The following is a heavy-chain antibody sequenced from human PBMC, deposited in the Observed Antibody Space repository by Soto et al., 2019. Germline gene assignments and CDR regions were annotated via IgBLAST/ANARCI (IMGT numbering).Heavy chain of an antibody. CDR1: GFTFRVNA. D-gene: IGHD1-26*01. CDR3: STTLGVTSGWDY. CDR2: ITGSGGTT. V-gene: IGHV3-23*01. J-gene: IGHJ4*02. Sequence: PGGSLRLSCAASGFTFRVNAMSWVRQAPGKGLEWVSSITGSGGTTFYADSAKGRFNISRDNSKNTLYLQMNSLRAEDTAVYHCSTTLGVTSGWDYWGQGTQVTVSS.